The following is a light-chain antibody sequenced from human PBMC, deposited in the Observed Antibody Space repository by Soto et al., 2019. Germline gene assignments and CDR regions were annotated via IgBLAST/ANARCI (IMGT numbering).Light chain of an antibody. CDR3: QSYDSSLSGVV. V-gene: IGLV1-40*01. CDR2: GNS. Sequence: VLTQPPPVSGAPGQRVTISCTGSSSNIGAGYDVHWYQQLPGTAPKLLIYGNSNRPSGVPDRFSGSKSGTSASLAITGLQAEDESDYYCQSYDSSLSGVVFGGGTKLTVL. CDR1: SSNIGAGYD. J-gene: IGLJ2*01.